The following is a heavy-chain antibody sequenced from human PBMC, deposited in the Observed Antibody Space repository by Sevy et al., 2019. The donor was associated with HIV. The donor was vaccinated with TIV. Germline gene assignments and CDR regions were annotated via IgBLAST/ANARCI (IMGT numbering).Heavy chain of an antibody. D-gene: IGHD2-15*01. J-gene: IGHJ4*02. V-gene: IGHV1-18*01. CDR3: ARAYCGGGSCYSLAY. Sequence: ASVKVSCKASGYTFTSYRIYWVRQAPGQGLEWMGWVSAHNGDTNYVQKVQGRVAMTTDTSTSTAYMELRSLTSDDTAVYYCARAYCGGGSCYSLAYWGQGSLVTVSS. CDR2: VSAHNGDT. CDR1: GYTFTSYR.